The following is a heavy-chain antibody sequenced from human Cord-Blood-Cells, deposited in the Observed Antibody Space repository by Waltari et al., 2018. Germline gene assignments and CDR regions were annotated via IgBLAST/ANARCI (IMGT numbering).Heavy chain of an antibody. CDR3: ARDPGRGGY. Sequence: QVQLVESGGGGVQPGRSLRLSCAASGFTFSSYAMHWVRQAPGKGLEWVAVISYDGSNKYYADSVKGRFTISRDNSKNTLYLQMNSLRAEDTAVYYCARDPGRGGYWGQGTLVTVSS. CDR2: ISYDGSNK. V-gene: IGHV3-30*04. CDR1: GFTFSSYA. J-gene: IGHJ4*02. D-gene: IGHD3-10*01.